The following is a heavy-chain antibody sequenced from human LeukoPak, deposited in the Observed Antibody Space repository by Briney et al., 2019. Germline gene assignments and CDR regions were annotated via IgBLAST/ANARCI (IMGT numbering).Heavy chain of an antibody. V-gene: IGHV3-23*01. CDR2: ISASGAST. CDR1: GFTFTSYA. D-gene: IGHD6-13*01. J-gene: IGHJ4*02. CDR3: ARGGSSRFDQ. Sequence: GGSLRLSCAASGFTFTSYAMSWVRQAPGKGLEWVSAISASGASTYYADSVKGRFTISRDKNTLFLQMSSLRADDTAVYYCARGGSSRFDQWGQGTLVTVSS.